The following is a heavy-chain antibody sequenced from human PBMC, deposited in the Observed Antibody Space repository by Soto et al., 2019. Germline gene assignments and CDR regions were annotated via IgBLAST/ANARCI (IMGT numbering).Heavy chain of an antibody. Sequence: GGSLRLSCAASGFTFSSYSMNWVRQAPGKGLEWVSYISSSGSTIYYADSVKGRFTISRDNAKNSLYLQMNSLRAEETAVYYCARDYDYYGSGSYSAFDIWGQGTMVTVSS. CDR3: ARDYDYYGSGSYSAFDI. D-gene: IGHD3-10*01. CDR2: ISSSGSTI. V-gene: IGHV3-48*01. CDR1: GFTFSSYS. J-gene: IGHJ3*02.